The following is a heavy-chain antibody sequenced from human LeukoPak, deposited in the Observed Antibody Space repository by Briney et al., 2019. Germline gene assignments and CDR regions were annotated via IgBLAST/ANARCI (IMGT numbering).Heavy chain of an antibody. CDR2: IWYDGSNK. V-gene: IGHV3-33*06. J-gene: IGHJ6*03. CDR1: GFTFSSYG. D-gene: IGHD1-1*01. Sequence: GGSLRLSCAASGFTFSSYGMHWLRQAPGKGLEWVAVIWYDGSNKYYADSVKGRFTISRDNSKNTLYLQMNSLRAEDTAVYYCAKVGGVHWNYYYYMDVWGKGTTVTVSS. CDR3: AKVGGVHWNYYYYMDV.